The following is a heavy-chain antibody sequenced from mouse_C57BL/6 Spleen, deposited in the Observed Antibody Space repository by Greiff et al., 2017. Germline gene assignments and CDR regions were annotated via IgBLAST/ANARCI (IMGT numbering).Heavy chain of an antibody. J-gene: IGHJ2*01. CDR1: GYTFTSYW. D-gene: IGHD1-1*01. V-gene: IGHV1-59*01. CDR3: ASIYYYGSSLDY. Sequence: VQLQQPGAELVRPGTSVKLSCKASGYTFTSYWMHWVKQRPGQGLEWIGVIDPSDSYTNYNQKFKGKATLTVDTSSSTAYMQLSSLTSEDSAVYYCASIYYYGSSLDYWGQGTTLTVSS. CDR2: IDPSDSYT.